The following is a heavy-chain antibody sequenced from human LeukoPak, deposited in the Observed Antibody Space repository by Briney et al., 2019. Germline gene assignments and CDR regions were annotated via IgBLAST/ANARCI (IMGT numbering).Heavy chain of an antibody. CDR1: GFTFSSYT. D-gene: IGHD6-19*01. CDR3: ASRQVVAGPYFDY. Sequence: GGSLRLSCAASGFTFSSYTMHWVRQAPGKGLEWVAVIWYDGSNKYYADSVKGRFTISRDNSKNTLYLQMNSLRAEDTAVYYCASRQVVAGPYFDYWGQGTLATVSS. J-gene: IGHJ4*02. CDR2: IWYDGSNK. V-gene: IGHV3-33*01.